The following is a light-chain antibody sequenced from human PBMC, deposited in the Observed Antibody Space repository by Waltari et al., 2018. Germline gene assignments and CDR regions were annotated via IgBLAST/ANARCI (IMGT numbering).Light chain of an antibody. V-gene: IGKV2-24*01. CDR2: RIS. J-gene: IGKJ2*01. CDR1: QSLVHSDGNTY. Sequence: DIVMTQTPLSSPVTLGQPASISCRSSQSLVHSDGNTYLSWLHQRPGQPPRLLIYRISNRGSGVPDRFSGSGAGTDFTLKISRVEAEDVGVYYCMQATRSPRSFGQGTKLDIK. CDR3: MQATRSPRS.